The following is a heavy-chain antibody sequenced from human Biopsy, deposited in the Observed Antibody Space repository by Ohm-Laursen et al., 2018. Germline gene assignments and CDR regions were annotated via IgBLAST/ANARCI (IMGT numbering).Heavy chain of an antibody. D-gene: IGHD2-15*01. CDR3: VREGLDCAGGTCYWGPLDL. V-gene: IGHV1-18*01. Sequence: VASVKVSCKASGYSFTSYGMNWVRQAPGQGLEWVGWISPYFGNTNSTQKLQARVTLSTETSTDTAYMELRSLRYDDTAIYYCVREGLDCAGGTCYWGPLDLWGQGTLITVSS. CDR2: ISPYFGNT. CDR1: GYSFTSYG. J-gene: IGHJ4*03.